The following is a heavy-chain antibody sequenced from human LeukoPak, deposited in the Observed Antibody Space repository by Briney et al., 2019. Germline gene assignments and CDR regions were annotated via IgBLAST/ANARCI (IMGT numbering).Heavy chain of an antibody. CDR2: INHSGST. Sequence: PSETLSLTCAVYGGSFSGYYWSWIRQPPGKGLEWIGEINHSGSTNYNPSLKSRVTISVDTSKNQFSLKLSSVTAADTAVYYCARVGGDCSGGSCYSVDYWGQGTLVTVSS. D-gene: IGHD2-15*01. J-gene: IGHJ4*02. CDR1: GGSFSGYY. V-gene: IGHV4-34*01. CDR3: ARVGGDCSGGSCYSVDY.